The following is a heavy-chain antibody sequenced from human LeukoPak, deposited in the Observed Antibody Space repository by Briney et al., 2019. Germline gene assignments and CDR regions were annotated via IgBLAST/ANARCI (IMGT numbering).Heavy chain of an antibody. CDR3: AREILNGGNYLFDH. CDR1: GGSISTFY. D-gene: IGHD4-23*01. CDR2: IYYTGTT. V-gene: IGHV4-59*01. J-gene: IGHJ4*02. Sequence: SETLSHTCTVSGGSISTFYWSWIRQPPGKGLEWLGFIYYTGTTNYNPSLKSRLTISVDTSKNQFSLTLTSVTAADTAMYYCAREILNGGNYLFDHWGQGTLVTVSS.